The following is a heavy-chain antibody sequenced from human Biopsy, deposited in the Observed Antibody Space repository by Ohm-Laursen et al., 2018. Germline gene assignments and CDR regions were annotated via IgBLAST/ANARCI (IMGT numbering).Heavy chain of an antibody. CDR1: GGSLNNHY. CDR3: ARHDRSGYWGLDY. D-gene: IGHD3-22*01. CDR2: IYSSGRT. J-gene: IGHJ4*02. V-gene: IGHV4-4*08. Sequence: SETLSLTCSVSGGSLNNHYWSWIRQSPGKGLEWLAYIYSSGRTNYNPPLKSRIIVSVDTSKNQLSLKGTSVTATDTAMYYCARHDRSGYWGLDYWGQGALVTVSA.